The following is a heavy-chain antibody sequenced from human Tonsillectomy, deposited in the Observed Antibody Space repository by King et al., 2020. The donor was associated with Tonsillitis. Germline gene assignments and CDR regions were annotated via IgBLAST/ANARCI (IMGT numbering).Heavy chain of an antibody. J-gene: IGHJ4*02. Sequence: ITLKESGPALVEPPQTLTLTCTFSGFSLSTSGMRVSWIRQPPGKALEWLARIDWDDDKFYSTSLKTRLTISKDTSKNQVVLTMTNMDPVDTATYYCARDKVYYYDSSGYYLYYFDYWGQGTLVTVSS. CDR3: ARDKVYYYDSSGYYLYYFDY. D-gene: IGHD3-22*01. CDR1: GFSLSTSGMR. V-gene: IGHV2-70*04. CDR2: IDWDDDK.